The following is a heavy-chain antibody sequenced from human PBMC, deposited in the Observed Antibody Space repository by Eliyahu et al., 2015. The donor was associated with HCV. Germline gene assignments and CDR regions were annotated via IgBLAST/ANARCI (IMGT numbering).Heavy chain of an antibody. J-gene: IGHJ4*02. V-gene: IGHV3-9*01. Sequence: EVQLVESGGGLVQPGRSLRLSCAASGFTFDDYAMHWVRQAPGKGLEWVSGISWNSGSIGYADSVKGRFTISRDNAKNSLYLQMNSLRAEDTALYYCARGERFFDYWGQGTLVTVSS. D-gene: IGHD1-1*01. CDR3: ARGERFFDY. CDR2: ISWNSGSI. CDR1: GFTFDDYA.